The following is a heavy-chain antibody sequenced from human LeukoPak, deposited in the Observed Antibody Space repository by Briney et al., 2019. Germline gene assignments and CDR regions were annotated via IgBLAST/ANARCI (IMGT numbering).Heavy chain of an antibody. J-gene: IGHJ4*02. CDR2: IYYSGST. CDR3: AKGYDRLSPFDY. CDR1: GGSFSGYY. D-gene: IGHD3-22*01. V-gene: IGHV4-59*12. Sequence: KPSETLSLTCAVYGGSFSGYYWSWIRQPPGKGLEWIGYIYYSGSTNYNPSLKSRVTISVDTSKNQFSLKLSSVTAADTAVYYCAKGYDRLSPFDYWGQGTLVTVSS.